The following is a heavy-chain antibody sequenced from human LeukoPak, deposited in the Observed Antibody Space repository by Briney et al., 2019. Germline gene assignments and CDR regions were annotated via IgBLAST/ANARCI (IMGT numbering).Heavy chain of an antibody. J-gene: IGHJ4*02. V-gene: IGHV3-23*01. Sequence: PGGSPRLSCAASGFTFSSYAMSWVRQAPGKGLEWVSAISGSGGSTYYADSVKGRFTISRDNSKNTLYLQMNSLRAEDTAVYYCAKERGIAVAGTSDHWGQGILVAVST. CDR1: GFTFSSYA. CDR3: AKERGIAVAGTSDH. CDR2: ISGSGGST. D-gene: IGHD6-19*01.